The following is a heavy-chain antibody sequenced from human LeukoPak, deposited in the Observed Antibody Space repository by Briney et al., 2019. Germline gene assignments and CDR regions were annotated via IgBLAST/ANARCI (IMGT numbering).Heavy chain of an antibody. Sequence: GASVKVSCKASGYTFTCYYMHWVRQAPGQGLEWMGWINPNSGGTNYAQKFQGRVTMTTDTSTSTAYMELRSLRSDDTAVYYCAPEPAPFGYFDYWGQGTLVTVSS. CDR3: APEPAPFGYFDY. CDR2: INPNSGGT. D-gene: IGHD3-10*01. J-gene: IGHJ4*02. CDR1: GYTFTCYY. V-gene: IGHV1-2*02.